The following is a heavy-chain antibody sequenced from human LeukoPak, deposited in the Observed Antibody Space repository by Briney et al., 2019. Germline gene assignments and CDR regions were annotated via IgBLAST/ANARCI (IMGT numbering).Heavy chain of an antibody. V-gene: IGHV1-69*13. J-gene: IGHJ4*02. D-gene: IGHD1-26*01. CDR3: ARGGYSGSYYAQFDY. CDR1: GGTFSSYA. CDR2: IIPIFGTA. Sequence: SVKVSCKASGGTFSSYAISWVRQAPGQGLEWMGGIIPIFGTANYAQKFQGRVTITADESTSTAYMELRSLRSEDTAVYYCARGGYSGSYYAQFDYWGQGTLVTVSS.